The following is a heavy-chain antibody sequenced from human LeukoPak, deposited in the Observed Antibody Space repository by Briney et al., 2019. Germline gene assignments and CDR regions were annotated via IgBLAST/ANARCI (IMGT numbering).Heavy chain of an antibody. CDR3: ARVASITVGSGWYSWFDP. J-gene: IGHJ5*02. V-gene: IGHV4-59*01. CDR1: GDSISNYY. D-gene: IGHD6-19*01. Sequence: KPSETLSLTCTVSGDSISNYYGSWVRQSPGKGLEWIGYIYYSGNTNYTPSLKSRVTISVDQSRTQFSLKLRSVTAADTAIYYCARVASITVGSGWYSWFDPWGQGTLVTVSS. CDR2: IYYSGNT.